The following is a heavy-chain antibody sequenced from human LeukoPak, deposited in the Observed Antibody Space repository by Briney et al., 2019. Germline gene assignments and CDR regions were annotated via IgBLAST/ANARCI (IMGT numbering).Heavy chain of an antibody. D-gene: IGHD1-26*01. J-gene: IGHJ4*02. CDR3: ARVGALRYPDY. Sequence: GGSLRLSCAASGFTFSRYWMHWVRQAPGKGLVWVSRIDDDGSDTDYADSVKGRFTISRDNAKNTLYLQMNSLRAEDTAVYYCARVGALRYPDYWGQGTLVTVSS. V-gene: IGHV3-74*01. CDR2: IDDDGSDT. CDR1: GFTFSRYW.